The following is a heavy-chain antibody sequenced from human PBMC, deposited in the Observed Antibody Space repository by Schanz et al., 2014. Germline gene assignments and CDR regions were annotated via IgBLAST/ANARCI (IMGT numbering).Heavy chain of an antibody. V-gene: IGHV1-8*03. CDR1: GYTFSSYG. CDR3: ASSGAGYSSSWDFDY. D-gene: IGHD6-13*01. CDR2: MNPNSGNT. J-gene: IGHJ4*02. Sequence: QVQLVQSGAELRKPGASVKVSCKASGYTFSSYGITWVRQAPGQGLEWMGWMNPNSGNTGYAQKFQGRVTITADKASFTADMDVSSLRSEDTAVYYYASSGAGYSSSWDFDYWGQGTLVTVSS.